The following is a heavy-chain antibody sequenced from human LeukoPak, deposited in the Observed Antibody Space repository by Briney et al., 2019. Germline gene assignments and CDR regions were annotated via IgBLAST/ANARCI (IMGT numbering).Heavy chain of an antibody. Sequence: ASVKVSCKASGYTFTGYYMHWVRQAPGQGLEWMGWINPNSGGTNYAQKFQGRVTMTRDTSKNQFSLKLSSVTAADTAVYYCARGPKLSSWFGELLGGYFDYWGQGTLVTVSS. D-gene: IGHD3-10*01. CDR3: ARGPKLSSWFGELLGGYFDY. CDR1: GYTFTGYY. CDR2: INPNSGGT. J-gene: IGHJ4*02. V-gene: IGHV1-2*02.